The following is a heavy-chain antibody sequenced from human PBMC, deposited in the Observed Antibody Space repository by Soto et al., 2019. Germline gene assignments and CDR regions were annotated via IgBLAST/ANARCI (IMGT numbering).Heavy chain of an antibody. CDR2: ISAYNGNT. D-gene: IGHD3-3*01. J-gene: IGHJ3*02. CDR1: GYTFTSYG. CDR3: AREYDFWSGYYSFDI. V-gene: IGHV1-18*01. Sequence: ASVKVSCKASGYTFTSYGISWVRQAPGQGLEWMGWISAYNGNTNYAQKLQGRVTMTTDTSTSTAYMELRSLRSDDTAVYYCAREYDFWSGYYSFDIWGQGTMVTVSS.